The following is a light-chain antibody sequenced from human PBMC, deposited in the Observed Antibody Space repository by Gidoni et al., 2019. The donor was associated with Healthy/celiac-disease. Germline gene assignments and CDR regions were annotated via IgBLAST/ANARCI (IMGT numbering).Light chain of an antibody. CDR1: SLRSYY. J-gene: IGLJ2*01. CDR2: GKN. Sequence: SSELTQDPAVSVALGQTVSITCQGDSLRSYYASGYQQTPGQAPVLVIYGKNNRPSGIPDRFSGSSSGNTASLTSTGAQAEDEADYYCNSRDSSGNHRVFGGGTKLTVL. CDR3: NSRDSSGNHRV. V-gene: IGLV3-19*01.